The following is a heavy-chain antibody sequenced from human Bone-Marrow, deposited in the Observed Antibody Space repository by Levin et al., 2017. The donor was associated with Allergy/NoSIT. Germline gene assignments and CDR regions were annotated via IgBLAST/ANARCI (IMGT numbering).Heavy chain of an antibody. V-gene: IGHV3-11*01. D-gene: IGHD6-13*01. CDR1: GFIFSDFY. Sequence: PGGSLRLSCEASGFIFSDFYMNWIRQAPGKGLEWVSYISSSGRTIYYADSVRGRFTISRDNAKNSLYLQMNSLRAEDTAVYYCADPAAGFWGQGTLVTVSS. CDR3: ADPAAGF. CDR2: ISSSGRTI. J-gene: IGHJ4*02.